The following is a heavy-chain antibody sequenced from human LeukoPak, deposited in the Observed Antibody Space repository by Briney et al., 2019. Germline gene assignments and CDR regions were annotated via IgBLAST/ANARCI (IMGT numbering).Heavy chain of an antibody. V-gene: IGHV3-21*01. J-gene: IGHJ4*02. CDR3: TREISSTSPRGDY. D-gene: IGHD2-2*01. Sequence: GGSLRLSCAASGFTFSSYSMNWVRQAPGKGLEWVSSISSSSSYIYYADSVKGRFTISRDNAKNSLYLQMNSLRAEDTAVYYCTREISSTSPRGDYWGQGTLVTVSS. CDR1: GFTFSSYS. CDR2: ISSSSSYI.